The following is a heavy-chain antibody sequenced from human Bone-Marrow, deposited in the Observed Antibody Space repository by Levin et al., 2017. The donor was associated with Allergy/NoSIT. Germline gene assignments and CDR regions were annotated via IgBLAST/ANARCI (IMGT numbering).Heavy chain of an antibody. D-gene: IGHD6-13*01. CDR3: ARSGEGYSSSWYAGY. CDR2: INAYNGNT. Sequence: GESLKISCKASGYTFNNYGIIWVRQAPGQGPEWMAWINAYNGNTKYIEKFQGRVTLTTDTSKSTAYLELRGLESDDTAIYYCARSGEGYSSSWYAGYWGQGTPVTVSS. J-gene: IGHJ4*02. V-gene: IGHV1-18*04. CDR1: GYTFNNYG.